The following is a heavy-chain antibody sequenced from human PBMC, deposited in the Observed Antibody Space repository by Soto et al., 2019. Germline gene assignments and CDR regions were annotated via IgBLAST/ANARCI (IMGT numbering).Heavy chain of an antibody. D-gene: IGHD3-22*01. CDR2: IVVGSGNT. V-gene: IGHV1-58*01. CDR1: GFTFTSSA. CDR3: AAAGSGYYFEYYFDY. Sequence: SVKVSCKASGFTFTSSAVQWVRQARGQRLEWIGWIVVGSGNTNYAQKFQERVTITRDMSTSTAYMELSSLRSEDTAVYYCAAAGSGYYFEYYFDYWGQGTLVTVSS. J-gene: IGHJ4*02.